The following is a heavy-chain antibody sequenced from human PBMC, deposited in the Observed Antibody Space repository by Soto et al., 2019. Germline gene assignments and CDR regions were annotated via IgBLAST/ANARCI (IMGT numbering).Heavy chain of an antibody. CDR3: AKGPEQLVHGVFDY. CDR2: IDVGGGGT. CDR1: GFTLSSCV. J-gene: IGHJ4*02. Sequence: GGSLRLSCAASGFTLSSCVMSWVRQAPGKGLEWVSGIDVGGGGTYYADSVKGRFTISRGNSKNTLYLQMNSLRADDTAVYYCAKGPEQLVHGVFDYWGQGTLVTVSS. V-gene: IGHV3-23*01. D-gene: IGHD6-6*01.